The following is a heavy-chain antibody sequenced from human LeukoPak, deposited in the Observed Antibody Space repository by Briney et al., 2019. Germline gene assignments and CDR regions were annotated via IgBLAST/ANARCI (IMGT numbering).Heavy chain of an antibody. CDR2: MNPNSGNT. CDR3: ARRGIWSGYFSFDY. CDR1: GYTFTSYD. V-gene: IGHV1-8*03. Sequence: GASVKVSCKASGYTFTSYDINWVRQATGQGLEWMGWMNPNSGNTGYAQKFQGRVTITRNTSISTAYMELSSLRSEDTAVYYCARRGIWSGYFSFDYWGQETLVTVSS. J-gene: IGHJ4*02. D-gene: IGHD3-3*01.